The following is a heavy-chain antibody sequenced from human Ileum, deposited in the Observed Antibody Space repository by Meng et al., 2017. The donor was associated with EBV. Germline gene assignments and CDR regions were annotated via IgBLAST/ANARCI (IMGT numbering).Heavy chain of an antibody. CDR1: GYTFTNYG. D-gene: IGHD1-26*01. CDR3: ARVEVGITSGDY. Sequence: QAQLVQPGGEVKKPXXSVKVSCKASGYTFTNYGITWVRQAPGQGLEWMGWINAYNGDTNYAQTLQGRVTMTTDTSTSTAYMELRSLRSDDTAVYYCARVEVGITSGDYWGQGTLCTVSS. CDR2: INAYNGDT. V-gene: IGHV1-18*01. J-gene: IGHJ4*02.